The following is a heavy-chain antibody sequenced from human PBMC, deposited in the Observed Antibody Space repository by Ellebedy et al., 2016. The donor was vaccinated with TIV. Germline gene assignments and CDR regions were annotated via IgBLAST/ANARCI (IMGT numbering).Heavy chain of an antibody. CDR1: GGSISSSNW. D-gene: IGHD3-10*01. Sequence: MPSETLSLTCAVSGGSISSSNWWSWVRQPPGRGLEWIGEIYHTGSTNYNPSLKSRVTISVDTSKNQFSLKLNSVTAADTAVYFCARGPTMYGSGSADFDPWGQGTLVTVSS. J-gene: IGHJ5*02. CDR3: ARGPTMYGSGSADFDP. CDR2: IYHTGST. V-gene: IGHV4-4*02.